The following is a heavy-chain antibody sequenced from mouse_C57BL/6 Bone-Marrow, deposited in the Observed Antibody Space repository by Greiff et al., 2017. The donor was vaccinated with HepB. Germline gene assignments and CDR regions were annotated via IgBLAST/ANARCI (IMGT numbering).Heavy chain of an antibody. CDR1: GFTFSSYA. CDR2: ISDGGSYT. CDR3: ARDLGYYYGPNY. V-gene: IGHV5-4*01. J-gene: IGHJ2*01. Sequence: EVNLVESGGGLVKPGGSLKLSCAASGFTFSSYAMSWVRQTPEKRLEWVATISDGGSYTYYPDNVKGRFTISRDNAKNNLYLHMSHLKSEDTAMYYCARDLGYYYGPNYWGQGTTLTVSS. D-gene: IGHD1-1*01.